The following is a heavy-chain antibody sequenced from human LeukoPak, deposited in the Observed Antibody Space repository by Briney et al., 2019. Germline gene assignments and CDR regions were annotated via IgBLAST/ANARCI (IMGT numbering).Heavy chain of an antibody. Sequence: PGGSLRLSCAASGFTFSSYSMNWVRQAPGEGLEWVSSISSSSSYIYYADSVKGRFTIPRDNAKNSLYLQMNSLRAEDTAVYYCARVGDYWYFDLWGRGTLVTVSS. CDR3: ARVGDYWYFDL. CDR2: ISSSSSYI. D-gene: IGHD2-21*01. V-gene: IGHV3-21*01. J-gene: IGHJ2*01. CDR1: GFTFSSYS.